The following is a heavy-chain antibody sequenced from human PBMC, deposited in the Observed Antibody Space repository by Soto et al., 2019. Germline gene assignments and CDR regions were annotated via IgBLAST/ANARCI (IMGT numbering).Heavy chain of an antibody. Sequence: GGSLRVSCAASGFTFSNYRMSWGRQAPGKGLYWVSTISGSGSSTYYADSVKGRFAVSRDNSNNTLYLQMNSLRAEDTAVYYCAKDYWHYGSDPLDYWGQGTLVTVSS. CDR2: ISGSGSST. CDR3: AKDYWHYGSDPLDY. CDR1: GFTFSNYR. J-gene: IGHJ4*02. D-gene: IGHD3-10*01. V-gene: IGHV3-23*01.